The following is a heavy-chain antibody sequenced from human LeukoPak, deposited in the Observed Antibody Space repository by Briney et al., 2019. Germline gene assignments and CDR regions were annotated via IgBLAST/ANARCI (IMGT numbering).Heavy chain of an antibody. J-gene: IGHJ3*02. V-gene: IGHV1-69*04. CDR3: ATQTNTAMVFNAFDI. CDR2: RIPILGIA. CDR1: GDSVTSYA. D-gene: IGHD5-18*01. Sequence: GASVKVSCKGSGDSVTSYAISWVRQAPGQGQEWKGRRIPILGIAHYPQKFQGRVTITADKSTSTAYMELSSLRSEDTAVYYCATQTNTAMVFNAFDIWGQGTMVTVSS.